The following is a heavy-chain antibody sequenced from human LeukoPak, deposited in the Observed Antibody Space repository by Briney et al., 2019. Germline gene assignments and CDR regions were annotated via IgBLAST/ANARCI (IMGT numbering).Heavy chain of an antibody. D-gene: IGHD3-22*01. CDR2: IIPIFGTA. CDR1: GGTFSSYA. CDR3: ARSDYYDSSGYYYYFDY. J-gene: IGHJ4*02. Sequence: SVKVSCKASGGTFSSYAISWVRQAPGQGLEWMGGIIPIFGTANYAQKFQGRVTITADESTSTAYMELSSLRSEDTAVYYCARSDYYDSSGYYYYFDYWGQGTLVTVSS. V-gene: IGHV1-69*01.